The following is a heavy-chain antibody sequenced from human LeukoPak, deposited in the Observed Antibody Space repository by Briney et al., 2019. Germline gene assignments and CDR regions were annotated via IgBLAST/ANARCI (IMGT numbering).Heavy chain of an antibody. CDR2: IYTSGST. CDR1: GGSISSYY. J-gene: IGHJ6*02. V-gene: IGHV4-4*07. CDR3: ARDKGTYSSGWYHGMDV. Sequence: SETLSLTCTVSGGSISSYYWSWIRQPAGKGLEWIGRIYTSGSTNYNPSLKSRVTMSVDTSKNQFSLKLSSVTAADTAVYYCARDKGTYSSGWYHGMDVWGQGTTVTVSS. D-gene: IGHD6-19*01.